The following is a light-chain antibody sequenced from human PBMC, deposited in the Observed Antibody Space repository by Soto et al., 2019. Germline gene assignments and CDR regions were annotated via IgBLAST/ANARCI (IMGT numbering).Light chain of an antibody. V-gene: IGKV3-15*01. CDR2: GTS. Sequence: EIVMTQSPATLSVSPGERATLSCRASQSISRNLAWYQQKPGQAPRLLIYGTSTRATGIPARFSGNGSGTEFTLTISSLQSEDFAVYYCQQRSNWRITFGQGTRLEIK. CDR3: QQRSNWRIT. J-gene: IGKJ5*01. CDR1: QSISRN.